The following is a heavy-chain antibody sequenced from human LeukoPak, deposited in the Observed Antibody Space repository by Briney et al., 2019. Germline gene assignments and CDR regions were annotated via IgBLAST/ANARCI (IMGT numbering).Heavy chain of an antibody. Sequence: SGTLSLTCGVSGGSICGSNWWSWVRQPPGQGLEWIGEISLAGQTNFNPSLNSRVTMSLDKSSNKLYMHLTSVTAADTATYFCSRENRPFCPFGYWGQGTLVIASS. CDR1: GGSICGSNW. J-gene: IGHJ4*02. CDR3: SRENRPFCPFGY. D-gene: IGHD2/OR15-2a*01. CDR2: ISLAGQT. V-gene: IGHV4-4*02.